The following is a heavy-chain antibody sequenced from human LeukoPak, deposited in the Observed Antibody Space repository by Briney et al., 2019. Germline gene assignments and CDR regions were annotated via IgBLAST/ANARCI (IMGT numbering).Heavy chain of an antibody. D-gene: IGHD1-26*01. J-gene: IGHJ4*02. CDR2: ISYDGSNK. CDR1: GFTFSSYA. CDR3: ARDSNIIGSYYFDY. Sequence: GGSLRLSCAASGFTFSSYAMHWVRQAPGKGLEWVAVISYDGSNKYYADSVKGRFTISRDNSKNTLYLQMNSLRAEDTAVYYCARDSNIIGSYYFDYWGQGTLVTVSS. V-gene: IGHV3-30-3*01.